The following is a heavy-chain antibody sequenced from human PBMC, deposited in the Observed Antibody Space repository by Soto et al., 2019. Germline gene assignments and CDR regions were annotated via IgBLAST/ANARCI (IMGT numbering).Heavy chain of an antibody. Sequence: ASVKVSCNASGYTFTNYAMHWVRQAPGQRLEWMGWINAGNGNTKYSQKFQGRVTITRDTSASTAYMDLSSLRSEDTAVYYCARDLAARPIFGGYSWFDPWGKGTLVTACS. CDR2: INAGNGNT. V-gene: IGHV1-3*01. CDR1: GYTFTNYA. J-gene: IGHJ5*02. D-gene: IGHD6-6*01. CDR3: ARDLAARPIFGGYSWFDP.